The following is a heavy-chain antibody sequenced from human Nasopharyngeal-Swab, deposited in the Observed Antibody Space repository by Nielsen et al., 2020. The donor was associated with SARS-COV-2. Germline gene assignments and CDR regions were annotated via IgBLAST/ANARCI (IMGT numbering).Heavy chain of an antibody. D-gene: IGHD3-10*01. J-gene: IGHJ5*02. CDR2: IYPGDSDT. CDR1: GYTLTSYW. CDR3: AITGSGSYYSNWFDP. V-gene: IGHV5-51*01. Sequence: GESLKISCKGSGYTLTSYWIGWVRQMPGKGLEWMGIIYPGDSDTRYSPSFQGRVTISADKSISTAYLQWSSLKATDTAMYYCAITGSGSYYSNWFDPWGQGTLVTVST.